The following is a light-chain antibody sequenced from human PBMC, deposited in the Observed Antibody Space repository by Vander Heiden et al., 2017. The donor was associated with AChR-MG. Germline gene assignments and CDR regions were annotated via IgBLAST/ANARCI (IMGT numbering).Light chain of an antibody. CDR2: DVS. J-gene: IGLJ2*01. CDR1: SSDIGGYNY. Sequence: QSALTQPASVSGSPGQSITIPCTGTSSDIGGYNYVSWYQHHPGKAPKLMIYDVSNRPSGLSNRFSGSKSGNTASLTISGLQAEDEADYYCSSFTSNNTVLFGGGTKLTVL. CDR3: SSFTSNNTVL. V-gene: IGLV2-14*03.